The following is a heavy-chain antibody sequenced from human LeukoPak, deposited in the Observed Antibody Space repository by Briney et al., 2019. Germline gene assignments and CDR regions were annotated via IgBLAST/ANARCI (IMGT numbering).Heavy chain of an antibody. Sequence: GGSLRLSCAASGFTFGSYSMNWVRQAPGKGLEWVSSISSSSSYIYYADSVKGRFTISRDNAKNSLYLQMNSLRAEDTAVYYCARDYVPPYYYGSGSPEYFDYWGQGTLVTVSS. V-gene: IGHV3-21*01. CDR3: ARDYVPPYYYGSGSPEYFDY. CDR2: ISSSSSYI. CDR1: GFTFGSYS. J-gene: IGHJ4*02. D-gene: IGHD3-10*01.